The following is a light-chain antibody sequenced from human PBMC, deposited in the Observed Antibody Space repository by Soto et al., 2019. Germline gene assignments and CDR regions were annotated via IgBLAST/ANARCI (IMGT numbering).Light chain of an antibody. J-gene: IGKJ1*01. CDR1: QSVRSSY. V-gene: IGKV3-20*01. CDR2: GAS. CDR3: QQYGSSPQT. Sequence: DIVLTQYPGTLSLSPGERATLSCRASQSVRSSYLAWYQQKPGQAPRLLIDGASNRATGIPDRFSGSGSGTDFTLTISRLEPEDFAFYYCQQYGSSPQTFGQGTKVDIK.